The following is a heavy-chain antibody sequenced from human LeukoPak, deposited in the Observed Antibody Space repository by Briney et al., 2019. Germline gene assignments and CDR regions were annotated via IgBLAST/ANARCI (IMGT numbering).Heavy chain of an antibody. J-gene: IGHJ4*02. V-gene: IGHV4-34*01. Sequence: SETLSLTRAVYGGSFSGYYWSWIRQSPGKGLEWIGETNPSGSTKYNLSLKSRVTISVDTSKNQFSLKLSSVIVADTAVYYCARDDSVVGTAYDYWGQGTLVTVSS. CDR3: ARDDSVVGTAYDY. D-gene: IGHD6-19*01. CDR2: TNPSGST. CDR1: GGSFSGYY.